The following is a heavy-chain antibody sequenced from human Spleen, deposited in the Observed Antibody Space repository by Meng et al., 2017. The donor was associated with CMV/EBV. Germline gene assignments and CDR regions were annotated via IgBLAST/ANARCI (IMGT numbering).Heavy chain of an antibody. CDR3: ARDGVLTDHYYYHGMDV. J-gene: IGHJ6*02. Sequence: GESLKISCAASGFTFSSYSMNWVRQAPGKGLEWVSYISSSSRTIYYADSVKGRFTISRDNGKNSLYLQMNSLRVEDSAVYYCARDGVLTDHYYYHGMDVWGQGTTVTVSS. D-gene: IGHD2-8*01. CDR2: ISSSSRTI. V-gene: IGHV3-48*04. CDR1: GFTFSSYS.